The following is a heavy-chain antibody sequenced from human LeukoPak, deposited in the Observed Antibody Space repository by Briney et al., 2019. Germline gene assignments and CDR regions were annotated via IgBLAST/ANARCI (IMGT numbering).Heavy chain of an antibody. Sequence: ASVKVSCKASGYTFTSYAMHWVRQAPGQRLEWMGWINAGNGNTKYPQKFQGRVTITRDTSASTAYVELSSLRSEDTAVYYCARSAPITIFGVVSYGMDVWGQGTTVTVSS. CDR2: INAGNGNT. CDR3: ARSAPITIFGVVSYGMDV. D-gene: IGHD3-3*01. CDR1: GYTFTSYA. V-gene: IGHV1-3*01. J-gene: IGHJ6*02.